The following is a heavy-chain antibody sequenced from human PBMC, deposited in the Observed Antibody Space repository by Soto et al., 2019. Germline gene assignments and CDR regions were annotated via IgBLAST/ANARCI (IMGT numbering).Heavy chain of an antibody. CDR3: ARGVRAYSVYDTPDY. V-gene: IGHV4-31*03. CDR1: GGSIISGGYY. CDR2: IYYNGSP. J-gene: IGHJ4*02. D-gene: IGHD5-12*01. Sequence: KPSETLSLTCTVSGGSIISGGYYWSWIRQHPGKGLEWIGYIYYNGSPYYNPSLKSRVTISLDTSKNQFSMNLRSETAADTAVYYCARGVRAYSVYDTPDYWGQGTLVTVS.